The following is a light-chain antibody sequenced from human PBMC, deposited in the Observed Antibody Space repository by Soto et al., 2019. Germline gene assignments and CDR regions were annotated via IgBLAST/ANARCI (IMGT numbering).Light chain of an antibody. Sequence: EIVMTQSPAALSVSPGERATLSCRASQSISSNLAWYQHKPGQAPRLLIYDTSTRATGIPPRFSGSGSGTEFTLTISSLQSEDVAVYYCQQYNNWPPWTFGQGTKVEIE. CDR2: DTS. J-gene: IGKJ1*01. V-gene: IGKV3-15*01. CDR1: QSISSN. CDR3: QQYNNWPPWT.